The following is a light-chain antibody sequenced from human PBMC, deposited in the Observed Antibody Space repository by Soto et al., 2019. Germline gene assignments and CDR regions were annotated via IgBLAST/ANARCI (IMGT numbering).Light chain of an antibody. CDR2: DTF. J-gene: IGKJ2*01. V-gene: IGKV3-11*01. Sequence: ELVLTQSPATLSLSPGERATLSWRASQSVSSHLAWYQQKPGQAPRLLMYDTFNRATGIPARFNGSGSGTDFTLTISSLEPQDFAVYYCQQRSNWPPGYTFGQGTKLEIK. CDR1: QSVSSH. CDR3: QQRSNWPPGYT.